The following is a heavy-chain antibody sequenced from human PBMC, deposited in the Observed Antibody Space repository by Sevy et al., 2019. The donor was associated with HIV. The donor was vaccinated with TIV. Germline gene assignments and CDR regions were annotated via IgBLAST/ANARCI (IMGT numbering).Heavy chain of an antibody. Sequence: GGSLRLSCAASGFTFSTYGMHWVRQAPGKGLEWVAVIWFDGSNTYYADSVKGRFTISRDMAKNTLHLQMNSLRVEDTAVYYCARGLEFYDYGDYGPAFMPDYWGQGTLVTVSS. CDR3: ARGLEFYDYGDYGPAFMPDY. CDR2: IWFDGSNT. D-gene: IGHD3-16*01. J-gene: IGHJ4*02. V-gene: IGHV3-33*01. CDR1: GFTFSTYG.